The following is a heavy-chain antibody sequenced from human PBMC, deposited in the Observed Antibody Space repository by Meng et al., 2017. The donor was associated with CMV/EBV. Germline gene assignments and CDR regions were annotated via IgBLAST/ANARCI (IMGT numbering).Heavy chain of an antibody. CDR2: IYYSGST. CDR3: ARVRVPAATYYYYGMDV. J-gene: IGHJ6*02. D-gene: IGHD2-2*01. Sequence: SETLSLTCTVSGGSISSYYWSWIRQPPGKGLEWIGYIYYSGSTNYNPSLKSRVTISVDTSKNQSSLKLSSVTAADTAVYYCARVRVPAATYYYYGMDVWGQGTTVTVSS. V-gene: IGHV4-59*01. CDR1: GGSISSYY.